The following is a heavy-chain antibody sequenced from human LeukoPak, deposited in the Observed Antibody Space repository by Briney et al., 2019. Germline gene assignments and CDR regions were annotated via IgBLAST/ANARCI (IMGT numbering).Heavy chain of an antibody. V-gene: IGHV3-30*03. CDR3: ARDMEQWLVQDWYFDL. D-gene: IGHD6-19*01. Sequence: GRSLRLSCAASGFTFSSYGMHWVRQAPGKGLEWVAVISYDGSNKYYADSVKGRFIISRDNSKNTLYLQMNILRAEDTAVYYCARDMEQWLVQDWYFDLWGRGTLVTVSS. J-gene: IGHJ2*01. CDR2: ISYDGSNK. CDR1: GFTFSSYG.